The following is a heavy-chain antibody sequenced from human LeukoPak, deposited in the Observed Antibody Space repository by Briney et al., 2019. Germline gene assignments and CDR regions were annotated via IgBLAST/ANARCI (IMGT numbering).Heavy chain of an antibody. D-gene: IGHD2/OR15-2a*01. J-gene: IGHJ4*02. CDR3: ARIYGVITYYFDY. CDR1: GGSISSYY. Sequence: SETLSLTCTVSGGSISSYYWSWIRQPPGKGLEWIGYIYYSGSTNYNPSLKSRVTISVDTSKNQFSLKLSPVTAADTAVYYCARIYGVITYYFDYWGQGTLVTVSS. V-gene: IGHV4-59*01. CDR2: IYYSGST.